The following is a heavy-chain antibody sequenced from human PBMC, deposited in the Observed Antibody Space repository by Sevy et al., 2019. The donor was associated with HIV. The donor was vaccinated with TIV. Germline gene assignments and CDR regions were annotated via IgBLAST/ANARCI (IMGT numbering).Heavy chain of an antibody. CDR2: LSFGCGEI. D-gene: IGHD2-8*01. CDR3: AREGSTKPHDY. Sequence: GGSLRLSCAASGFTFSKYSMSWVRQPPGKGLEWVSTLSFGCGEINHADSVKGRFTISRDNSKNSLYLQMNNLRAEDTAVYYCAREGSTKPHDYWGQGTLVTVSP. J-gene: IGHJ4*02. CDR1: GFTFSKYS. V-gene: IGHV3-23*01.